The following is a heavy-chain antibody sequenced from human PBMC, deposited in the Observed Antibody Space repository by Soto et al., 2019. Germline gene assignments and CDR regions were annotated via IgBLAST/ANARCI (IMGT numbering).Heavy chain of an antibody. J-gene: IGHJ4*02. Sequence: GGSLRLSCAASGFTFSSYSMNWVRQAPGKGLEWVSYISSSSSTIYYADSVKGRFTISRDNAKNSLYLQMNSLRAEDTAVYYCARDPPGAWFGEFTGLFFDYWGQGTLVTVSS. CDR3: ARDPPGAWFGEFTGLFFDY. D-gene: IGHD3-10*01. CDR2: ISSSSSTI. CDR1: GFTFSSYS. V-gene: IGHV3-48*01.